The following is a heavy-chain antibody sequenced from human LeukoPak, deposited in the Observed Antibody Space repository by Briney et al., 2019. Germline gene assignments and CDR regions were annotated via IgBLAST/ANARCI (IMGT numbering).Heavy chain of an antibody. CDR3: ARGFPRPYGSGNPHYDMDV. CDR2: TRNRAKGYTI. CDR1: GFTFSDYY. D-gene: IGHD3-10*01. Sequence: PGGSLRLSCAASGFTFSDYYMDWVRQAPGKGLEWVGRTRNRAKGYTIEYAASVKGGFTVSRDDSKNSLYLYMNGLKTEDTAVYYCARGFPRPYGSGNPHYDMDVWGKGTTVTVSS. V-gene: IGHV3-72*01. J-gene: IGHJ6*03.